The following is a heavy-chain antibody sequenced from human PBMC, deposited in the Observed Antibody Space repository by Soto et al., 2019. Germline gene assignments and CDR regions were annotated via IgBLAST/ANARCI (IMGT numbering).Heavy chain of an antibody. CDR3: AREDGDYGYAFDI. J-gene: IGHJ3*02. V-gene: IGHV1-69*08. CDR2: IIPFLGVR. CDR1: GGTFNNYT. D-gene: IGHD4-17*01. Sequence: QVQLVQSGAEVKKPGSSVQVSCKASGGTFNNYTITWVRRAPGQGLEWMGRIIPFLGVRKYAQKFQGRVTINADKSTSTAYMELTTLKSEDTAVYYCAREDGDYGYAFDIWGQGTKVTVSS.